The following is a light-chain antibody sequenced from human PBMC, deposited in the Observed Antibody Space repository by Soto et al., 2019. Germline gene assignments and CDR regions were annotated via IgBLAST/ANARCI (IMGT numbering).Light chain of an antibody. CDR3: AAWDDSLKGPV. Sequence: QSVLTQPPSASGTPGQGVTISCSGSSSDIGSNTVNWYQQLPGTAPKLLIYFNNQRPSGVPDRFSGSKSGTSASLAISGLQSEDEAQYYCAAWDDSLKGPVFGGGTQLTVL. J-gene: IGLJ3*02. CDR2: FNN. CDR1: SSDIGSNT. V-gene: IGLV1-44*01.